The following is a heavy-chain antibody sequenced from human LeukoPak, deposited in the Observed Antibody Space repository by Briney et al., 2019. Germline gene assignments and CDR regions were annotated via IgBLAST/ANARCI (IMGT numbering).Heavy chain of an antibody. CDR2: ISASGCST. CDR1: GFTFSDYA. D-gene: IGHD5-12*01. Sequence: PGGSLRLSCAASGFTFSDYAMSWVRQAPGKGLEWVSTISASGCSTYYADSVKGRFTVSRDNSRNTLYLQMNSLRAEDTAVYYCARESGSGYDYWGQGTLVTVSS. CDR3: ARESGSGYDY. V-gene: IGHV3-23*01. J-gene: IGHJ4*02.